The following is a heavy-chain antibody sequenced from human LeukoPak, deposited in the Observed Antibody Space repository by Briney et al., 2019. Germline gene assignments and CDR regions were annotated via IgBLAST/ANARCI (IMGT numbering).Heavy chain of an antibody. CDR1: GGSITSSSYY. J-gene: IGHJ4*02. Sequence: SETLSLTCTVSGGSITSSSYYWGWIRQPRGKGLEWIGSIFYSGSTYYNPSLKSRVTISVDTSKTHFSLKLSSVTAADTAVYYCAKQQLVRCFDYWGQGTLVTDSS. CDR3: AKQQLVRCFDY. D-gene: IGHD6-13*01. CDR2: IFYSGST. V-gene: IGHV4-39*02.